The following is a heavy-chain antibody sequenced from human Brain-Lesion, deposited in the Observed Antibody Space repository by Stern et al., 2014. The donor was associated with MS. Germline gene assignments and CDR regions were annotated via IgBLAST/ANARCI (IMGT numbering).Heavy chain of an antibody. CDR2: INPKSGGT. CDR3: ATYYYDSTGYNDF. V-gene: IGHV1-2*04. CDR1: GYTFTGYY. J-gene: IGHJ4*02. Sequence: DQLVESGAEVKKPGASVKVSCKASGYTFTGYYMHWVRQAPGQGLEWMGWINPKSGGTNYAQKFQGWVTMTRDTSINTAYMELGRLRSDDTAVYYCATYYYDSTGYNDFWGQGTLVTVSS. D-gene: IGHD3-22*01.